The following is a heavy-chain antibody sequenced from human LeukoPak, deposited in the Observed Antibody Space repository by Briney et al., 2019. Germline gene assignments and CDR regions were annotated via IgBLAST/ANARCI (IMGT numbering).Heavy chain of an antibody. V-gene: IGHV3-48*03. CDR2: ISSSGSTI. CDR1: GFTFRSYE. CDR3: AELGITMIGGV. D-gene: IGHD3-10*02. J-gene: IGHJ6*04. Sequence: GGSLRLPCSASGFTFRSYEMNWVRQAPGKGLEWVSYISSSGSTIYYADSVKGRFTISRDNAKNSLYLQMSSLRAEDTAVYYCAELGITMIGGVWGKGTTVTISS.